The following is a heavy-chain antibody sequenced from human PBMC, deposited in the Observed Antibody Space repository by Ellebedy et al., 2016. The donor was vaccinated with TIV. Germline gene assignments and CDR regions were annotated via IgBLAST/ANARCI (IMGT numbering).Heavy chain of an antibody. CDR3: VRGWYSSAHCDVFAM. D-gene: IGHD6-19*01. J-gene: IGHJ3*02. CDR1: GFTFSDSV. Sequence: GGSLRLXXVGFGFTFSDSVMHWVRQDPGKRLDWVAGISVDGRAVHYPDSVKGRFTISRDNAQNTVYLQMNSLRLEDTAVYYCVRGWYSSAHCDVFAMWGQGTIVTVSS. V-gene: IGHV3-30*03. CDR2: ISVDGRAV.